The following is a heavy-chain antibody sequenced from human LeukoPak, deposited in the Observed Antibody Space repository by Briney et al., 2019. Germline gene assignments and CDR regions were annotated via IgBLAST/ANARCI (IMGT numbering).Heavy chain of an antibody. Sequence: GASVKVSCKASGDTFSRYPISWVRQAPGQGLEWMGIINPSGGSTSYAQKFQGRVTMTRDTSTSTVYMELSSLRSEDTAVYYCARDYVTTIFGQFDPWGQGTLVNVSS. D-gene: IGHD3-3*01. CDR1: GDTFSRYP. CDR2: INPSGGST. V-gene: IGHV1-46*01. J-gene: IGHJ5*02. CDR3: ARDYVTTIFGQFDP.